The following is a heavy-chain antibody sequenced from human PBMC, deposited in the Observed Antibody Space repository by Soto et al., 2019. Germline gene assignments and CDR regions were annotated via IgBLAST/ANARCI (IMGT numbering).Heavy chain of an antibody. CDR3: ARHSSSWYSNYYFDY. D-gene: IGHD6-13*01. CDR2: IYYSGST. V-gene: IGHV4-59*08. CDR1: GVSISSYY. Sequence: SVTLSLTCTVSGVSISSYYWSWIRQPPGKGLEWIGYIYYSGSTNYNPSLKSRVTISVDTSKNQFSLKLSSVTAADTAVYYCARHSSSWYSNYYFDYWGQGTLVTAPQ. J-gene: IGHJ4*02.